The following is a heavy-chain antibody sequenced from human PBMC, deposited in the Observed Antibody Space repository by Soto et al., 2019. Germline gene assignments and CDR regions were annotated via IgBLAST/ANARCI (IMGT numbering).Heavy chain of an antibody. CDR2: ISGSGGST. V-gene: IGHV3-23*01. CDR3: AKDPDSSGYYWVSDY. D-gene: IGHD3-22*01. CDR1: GFTFSSYA. Sequence: GGSLRLSCAASGFTFSSYAMSWVRQAPGKGLEWVSAISGSGGSTYYADSVKGRFTISRDNSKNTLYLQMNSLRAEDTAVYYCAKDPDSSGYYWVSDYWGQGTLVTVSS. J-gene: IGHJ4*02.